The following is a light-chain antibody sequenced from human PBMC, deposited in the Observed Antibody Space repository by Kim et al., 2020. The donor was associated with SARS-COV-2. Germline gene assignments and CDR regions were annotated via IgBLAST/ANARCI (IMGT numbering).Light chain of an antibody. CDR2: GKN. Sequence: LGQTVRITCQGDSRRSYYASCYQQKPGHAPVLVIYGKNNRPSGIPNRFSGSSSGNTASLTITGAQAEDEADYYCNYRDSSVNHLRVFGTGTKVTVL. V-gene: IGLV3-19*01. CDR1: SRRSYY. J-gene: IGLJ1*01. CDR3: NYRDSSVNHLRV.